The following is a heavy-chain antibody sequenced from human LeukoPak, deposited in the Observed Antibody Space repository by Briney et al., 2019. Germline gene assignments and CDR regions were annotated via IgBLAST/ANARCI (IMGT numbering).Heavy chain of an antibody. J-gene: IGHJ4*02. CDR2: ISTSSSYI. CDR1: GFTFSSYN. CDR3: ARGGNNWNYRSYFDY. V-gene: IGHV3-21*01. Sequence: GGSLRLSCAASGFTFSSYNMNWVRQAPGKGLEWVSSISTSSSYIYYADSVKGRFTISRDNSMNTLSLQMNSLRAEDTAVYYCARGGNNWNYRSYFDYWGQGTLVTVSS. D-gene: IGHD1-7*01.